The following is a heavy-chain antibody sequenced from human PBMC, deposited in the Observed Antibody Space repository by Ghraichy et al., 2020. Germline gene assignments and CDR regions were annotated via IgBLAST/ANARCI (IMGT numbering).Heavy chain of an antibody. V-gene: IGHV4-4*09. CDR3: ARHDPPYSSSWHGYMFGAFDI. Sequence: TLSLTCTVSGGSISSYYWSWIRQPPGKGLEWIGYIYTRGRTNYNPSLKSRVTISVDTSKNQFSLELSSVTAADTAVYYCARHDPPYSSSWHGYMFGAFDIWGQGTMVTFSS. D-gene: IGHD6-13*01. CDR2: IYTRGRT. J-gene: IGHJ3*02. CDR1: GGSISSYY.